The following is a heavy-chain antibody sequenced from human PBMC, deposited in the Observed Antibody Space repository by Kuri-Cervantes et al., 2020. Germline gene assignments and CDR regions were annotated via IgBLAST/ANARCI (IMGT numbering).Heavy chain of an antibody. V-gene: IGHV3-30*02. CDR1: GFTFSSYG. D-gene: IGHD3-10*01. Sequence: GESLKISCAASGFTFSSYGMHWVRQAPGKGLEWVAFIQYDGSNKYYADSVKGRFTISRDNSQNAVFLQMDSLRPGDTAVYYCARDRGRLDQIGDFYYYNMDVWGKGTTVTVSS. CDR2: IQYDGSNK. CDR3: ARDRGRLDQIGDFYYYNMDV. J-gene: IGHJ6*03.